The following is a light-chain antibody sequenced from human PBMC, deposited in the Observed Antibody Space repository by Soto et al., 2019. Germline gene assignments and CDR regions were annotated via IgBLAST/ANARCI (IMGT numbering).Light chain of an antibody. J-gene: IGKJ2*01. CDR1: QNIRNY. CDR3: QQSSSTPYT. Sequence: DIQMTQSPSSLSASVGDRVTITGRESQNIRNYLNWYQQTPGKAPKLLIYAAYSLQTGVPSRFSGSGSGADFTLTISSLQPEDFATYFCQQSSSTPYTFGQGTKLEIK. V-gene: IGKV1-39*01. CDR2: AAY.